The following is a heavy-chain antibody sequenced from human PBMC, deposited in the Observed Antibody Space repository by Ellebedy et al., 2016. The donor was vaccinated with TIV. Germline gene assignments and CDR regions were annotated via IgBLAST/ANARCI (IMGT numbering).Heavy chain of an antibody. V-gene: IGHV3-7*03. CDR3: ARARCSNSDCHIPGY. J-gene: IGHJ4*02. Sequence: GESLKIPCAASGFTFSHHYMTRVRQAPGKGLEWVANIDQNGGEKAFVDSGKGRFTISRDNARNSLYLQMNSLRAEDTAVYYCARARCSNSDCHIPGYWGQGTLVTVSS. D-gene: IGHD2-2*01. CDR2: IDQNGGEK. CDR1: GFTFSHHY.